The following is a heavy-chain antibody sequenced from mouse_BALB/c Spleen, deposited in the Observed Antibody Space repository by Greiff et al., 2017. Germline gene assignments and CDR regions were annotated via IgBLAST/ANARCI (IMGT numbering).Heavy chain of an antibody. CDR3: ARHDGYYPFDY. D-gene: IGHD2-3*01. V-gene: IGHV2-9*02. Sequence: VQGVESGPGLVAPSQSLSITCTVSGFSLTSYGVPWVRQPPGKGLEWLGVIWAGGSTNYNSALMSRLSISKDNSKSQVFVKMNSLQTDDTAMYYGARHDGYYPFDYWGQGTTLTVSS. CDR1: GFSLTSYG. CDR2: IWAGGST. J-gene: IGHJ2*01.